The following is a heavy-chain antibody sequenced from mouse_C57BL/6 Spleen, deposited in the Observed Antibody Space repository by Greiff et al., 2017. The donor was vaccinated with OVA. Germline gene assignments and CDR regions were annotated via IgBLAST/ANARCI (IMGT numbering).Heavy chain of an antibody. CDR1: GFTFSDYG. Sequence: EVQVVESGGGLVKPGGSLKLSCAASGFTFSDYGMHWVRQAPEKGLEWVAYISSGSSTIYYADTVKGRFTITRDTAKNTLFLQMTSLTSEDTAMYYCARKGALDDYDWFAYWGQGTLVTVSA. V-gene: IGHV5-17*01. CDR2: ISSGSSTI. D-gene: IGHD2-4*01. CDR3: ARKGALDDYDWFAY. J-gene: IGHJ3*01.